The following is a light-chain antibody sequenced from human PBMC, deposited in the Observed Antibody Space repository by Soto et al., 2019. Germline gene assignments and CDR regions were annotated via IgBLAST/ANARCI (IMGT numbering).Light chain of an antibody. CDR3: SSYTSSSSLWV. CDR1: SSDGGGYNY. Sequence: QSALTQPASVSGSPGQSITISCTGTSSDGGGYNYVSWYQQHPGKAPKLMIYDVSNRPSGVSNRFSGSKSGNTASLTMSGLQAEDEADYYCSSYTSSSSLWVFGTGTKLTVL. V-gene: IGLV2-14*01. J-gene: IGLJ1*01. CDR2: DVS.